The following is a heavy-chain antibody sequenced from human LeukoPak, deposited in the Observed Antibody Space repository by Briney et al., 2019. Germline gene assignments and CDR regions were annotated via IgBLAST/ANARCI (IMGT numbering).Heavy chain of an antibody. CDR1: GFTVSSIH. Sequence: QSGRSLRLSCAASGFTVSSIHMSWVRQAPGKGLEWVSVIFSGGSTYYTDSVKGRFTISRDNSKNTLYLQMNSLRAEDTAIYYCARAQTRAFDIWGQGTMVTVSS. J-gene: IGHJ3*02. V-gene: IGHV3-53*01. CDR3: ARAQTRAFDI. CDR2: IFSGGST.